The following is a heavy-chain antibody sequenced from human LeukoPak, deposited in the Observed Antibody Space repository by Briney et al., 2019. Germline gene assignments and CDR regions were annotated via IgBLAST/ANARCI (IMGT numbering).Heavy chain of an antibody. CDR3: AKDLAGRGRGNYFYMDV. V-gene: IGHV3-43D*04. Sequence: GGSLRLSCAASGFTFDDYAMHWVRQASGKGLEWVSHITWDGGSTHYADSVEGRFTISRDNTETTPYLQMNSLRPENTALYYFAKDLAGRGRGNYFYMDVWGKGTTVTVSS. CDR1: GFTFDDYA. J-gene: IGHJ6*03. CDR2: ITWDGGST. D-gene: IGHD2/OR15-2a*01.